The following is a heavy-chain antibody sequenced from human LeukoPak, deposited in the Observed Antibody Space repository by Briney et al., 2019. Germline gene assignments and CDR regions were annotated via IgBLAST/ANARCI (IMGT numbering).Heavy chain of an antibody. J-gene: IGHJ3*02. CDR2: IYTSGST. D-gene: IGHD6-13*01. Sequence: SETLSLTCTVSGGSISSGSYYWSWIRQPAGKGLEWIGRIYTSGSTNYNPSLKSRVTISVDTSKNQFSLKLGSVTAADTAVYYCAREGSSWHDAFDIWGQGTMVTVSS. CDR3: AREGSSWHDAFDI. CDR1: GGSISSGSYY. V-gene: IGHV4-61*02.